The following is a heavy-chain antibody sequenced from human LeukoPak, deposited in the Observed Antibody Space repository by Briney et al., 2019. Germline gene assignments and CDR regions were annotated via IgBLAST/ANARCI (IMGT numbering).Heavy chain of an antibody. CDR2: VFHSGIT. D-gene: IGHD2-21*02. Sequence: PSETLSLTCSVSGYSISSGYYWGWIRQPPGKGLEWIGSVFHSGITYYKPSLKSRVTILVDTSKNQFSLKLTSVTAADTAVYYCARVPSSFYCGGDCPPDYWGQGTLVTVSS. CDR3: ARVPSSFYCGGDCPPDY. CDR1: GYSISSGYY. J-gene: IGHJ4*02. V-gene: IGHV4-38-2*02.